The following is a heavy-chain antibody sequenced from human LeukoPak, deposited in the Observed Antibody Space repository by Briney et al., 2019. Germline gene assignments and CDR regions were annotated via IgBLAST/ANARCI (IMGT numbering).Heavy chain of an antibody. CDR1: GFTFSSYA. V-gene: IGHV3-23*01. CDR2: ISGSGGST. J-gene: IGHJ4*02. CDR3: ANDGYCSSTSCPTGYFFDY. Sequence: GGSLRLSCAASGFTFSSYAMSWVRQAPGKGLEWVSAISGSGGSTYYADSVKGRFTISRDNSKNTLYLQMNSLRAEDTAVYYCANDGYCSSTSCPTGYFFDYWGQGTLVTVSS. D-gene: IGHD2-2*01.